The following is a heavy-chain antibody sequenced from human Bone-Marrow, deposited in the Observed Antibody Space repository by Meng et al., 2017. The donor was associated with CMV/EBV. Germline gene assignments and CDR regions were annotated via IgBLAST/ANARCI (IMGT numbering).Heavy chain of an antibody. J-gene: IGHJ3*01. CDR3: ARGQQTGIYSGIYSSFDV. V-gene: IGHV3-74*01. CDR2: INVDGSNT. CDR1: GFSFSSHN. Sequence: GGSLRLSCTVSGFSFSSHNLNWVRQAPGKGLLWVSHINVDGSNTNYADSVKGRFTISRDNAKNALYLQMNSLRVEDTAVYYCARGQQTGIYSGIYSSFDVWGQGTEVTVSS. D-gene: IGHD1-26*01.